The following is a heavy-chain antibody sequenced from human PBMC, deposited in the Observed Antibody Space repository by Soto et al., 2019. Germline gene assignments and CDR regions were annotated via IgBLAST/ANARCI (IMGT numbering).Heavy chain of an antibody. CDR3: ARSVHWYYDI. Sequence: ASVKVSCKTSGYIVTTYGITWVRQAPGQGLEWMGWSNTDHGNTNYAQNLQGRVTMTADTSASTADMELRSLRSDDTAVYYCARSVHWYYDIWGRGTMVTVS. CDR1: GYIVTTYG. V-gene: IGHV1-18*01. CDR2: SNTDHGNT. J-gene: IGHJ2*01.